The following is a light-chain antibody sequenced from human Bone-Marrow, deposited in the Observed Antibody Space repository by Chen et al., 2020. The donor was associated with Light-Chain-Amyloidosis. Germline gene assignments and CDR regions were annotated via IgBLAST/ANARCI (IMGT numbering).Light chain of an antibody. CDR3: MIWHSSAWV. CDR1: RGINVGTYR. Sequence: QAVLTQPSSLSASPGASASLTCTLRRGINVGTYRIYWYQQKPGSPPQSLLRYKSDSDKQQGSGVPSRFSGSKDASANAGILLISGLQSEDEADYYCMIWHSSAWVFGGGTKLTVL. CDR2: YKSDSDK. V-gene: IGLV5-45*03. J-gene: IGLJ3*02.